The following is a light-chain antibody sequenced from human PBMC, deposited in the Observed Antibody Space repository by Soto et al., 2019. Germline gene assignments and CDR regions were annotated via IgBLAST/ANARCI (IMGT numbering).Light chain of an antibody. Sequence: QSVLTQPPSVSGAPGQRVTISCTGSSSNLGAGYDVHWYQQLPGTAPKLLIYGNTNRPSGVPDRFSGSKSGTSASPAITGLQAEDEASYYFQYSDSSLGANYVFGTGTKLTVL. CDR3: QYSDSSLGANYV. CDR2: GNT. V-gene: IGLV1-40*01. J-gene: IGLJ1*01. CDR1: SSNLGAGYD.